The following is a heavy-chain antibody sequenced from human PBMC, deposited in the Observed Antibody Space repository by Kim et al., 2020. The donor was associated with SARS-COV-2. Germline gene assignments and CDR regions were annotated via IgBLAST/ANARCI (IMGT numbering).Heavy chain of an antibody. J-gene: IGHJ4*02. D-gene: IGHD6-6*01. V-gene: IGHV7-4-1*02. Sequence: TSAQGFPGRFVFSLDTSVSTAYLQISSLKTEDTAVYYCARDNVRRDGFDYWGQGTLVTVSS. CDR3: ARDNVRRDGFDY.